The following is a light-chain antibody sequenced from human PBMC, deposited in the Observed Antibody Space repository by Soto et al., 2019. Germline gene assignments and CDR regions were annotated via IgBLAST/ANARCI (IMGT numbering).Light chain of an antibody. CDR3: SSYAGSNIVV. CDR1: SSDVGGYNY. CDR2: EVS. V-gene: IGLV2-8*01. J-gene: IGLJ2*01. Sequence: QSALTQPPSASGSPGQSVTISCTGTSSDVGGYNYVSWYQQHPGKAPKLMIYEVSKRSSGVPDRFSGSKSGNTASLTVSGLQAEDEADYYCSSYAGSNIVVFGGGTKVTVL.